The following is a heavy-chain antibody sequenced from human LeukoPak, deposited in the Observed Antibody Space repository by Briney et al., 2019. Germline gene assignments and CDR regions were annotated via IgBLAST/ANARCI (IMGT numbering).Heavy chain of an antibody. V-gene: IGHV3-7*05. J-gene: IGHJ4*02. CDR2: IKQDGSEK. CDR1: GFTFRDYW. D-gene: IGHD1-26*01. Sequence: GGSLRLSCAASGFTFRDYWMNWVRQAPGKGLEWVASIKQDGSEKYYVVSVKGRFTISRDNAKNSLYLQMNSLRAEDTAVYYCARDGTSIVGSLDYWGQGSLVTVSS. CDR3: ARDGTSIVGSLDY.